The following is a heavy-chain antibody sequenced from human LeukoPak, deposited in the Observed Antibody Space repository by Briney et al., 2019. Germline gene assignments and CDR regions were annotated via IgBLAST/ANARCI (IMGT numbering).Heavy chain of an antibody. J-gene: IGHJ4*02. Sequence: GGSLRLSCAASGFTFSSYGMHWVRQAPGTGLEWVAVIWYDGSNKYYADSVKGRFTISRDNSKNTLYLQMNSLRAEDTAVYYCARLGRHYYDSSGYNLDYWGQGTLVTVSS. CDR1: GFTFSSYG. CDR2: IWYDGSNK. CDR3: ARLGRHYYDSSGYNLDY. D-gene: IGHD3-22*01. V-gene: IGHV3-33*01.